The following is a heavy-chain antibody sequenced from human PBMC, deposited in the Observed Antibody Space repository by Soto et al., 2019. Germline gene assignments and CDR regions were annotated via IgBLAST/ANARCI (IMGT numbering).Heavy chain of an antibody. CDR2: IYSGGST. Sequence: EVQLVESGGGLVQPGGSLRLSCAASGFTVSSKYMSWVRQAPGKGLEWVSVIYSGGSTYYADFVKGRFTISRDNSKNTLYRQMNSLRAEDTAVYNCASVGNYDRWCWFDPWGQGTLVTVSS. V-gene: IGHV3-66*01. CDR3: ASVGNYDRWCWFDP. D-gene: IGHD4-4*01. J-gene: IGHJ5*02. CDR1: GFTVSSKY.